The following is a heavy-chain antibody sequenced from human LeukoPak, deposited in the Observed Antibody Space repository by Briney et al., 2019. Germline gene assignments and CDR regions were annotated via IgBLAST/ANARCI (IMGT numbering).Heavy chain of an antibody. J-gene: IGHJ4*02. CDR2: ISGSTGRT. Sequence: GGSLRLSCAASGFMFSKYAMSWVRQAPGKGLEWVSAISGSTGRTYYADSVKGRFTISRDNSKNTLYLQMNSLRAEDTALYYCAREVSEGFDFWGQGTLVTVSS. V-gene: IGHV3-23*01. CDR3: AREVSEGFDF. D-gene: IGHD3-22*01. CDR1: GFMFSKYA.